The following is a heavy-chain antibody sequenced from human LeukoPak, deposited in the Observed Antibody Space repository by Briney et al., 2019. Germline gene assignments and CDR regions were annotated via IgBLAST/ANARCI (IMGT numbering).Heavy chain of an antibody. D-gene: IGHD2-2*01. V-gene: IGHV1-69*08. J-gene: IGHJ3*02. CDR2: VIPIVGTT. CDR1: GVTFTSYT. Sequence: GASVKVSCKASGVTFTSYTFSWVRQAPGQGLEWMGRVIPIVGTTEYAQKFQGRVTITADRSTTTAYMELSSLRSEDTAVYYCARGADRSSTSCYLFVDAFDIWGQGTMVTVSS. CDR3: ARGADRSSTSCYLFVDAFDI.